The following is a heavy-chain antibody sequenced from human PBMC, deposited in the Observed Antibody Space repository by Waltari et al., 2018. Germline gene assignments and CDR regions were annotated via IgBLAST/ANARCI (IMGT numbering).Heavy chain of an antibody. V-gene: IGHV4-61*09. Sequence: QVQLQESGPGLVKPSQTLSLTCTVSGGSISSGSYYWSWIRQPAGKGLEWIGYIYTSGSTNYNPSLKSRVTISVDTSKNQFSLKLSSVTAADTAVYYCARDRGSAGATFDYWGQGTLVTVSS. J-gene: IGHJ4*02. D-gene: IGHD1-26*01. CDR2: IYTSGST. CDR3: ARDRGSAGATFDY. CDR1: GGSISSGSYY.